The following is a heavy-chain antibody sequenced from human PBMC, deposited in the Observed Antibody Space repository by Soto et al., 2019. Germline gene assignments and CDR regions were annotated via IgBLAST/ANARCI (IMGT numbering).Heavy chain of an antibody. V-gene: IGHV4-31*03. CDR3: ARSVDP. CDR1: DDCSSTVHYY. Sequence: PSEILSLTCTVSDDCSSTVHYYWSWIRQHPGKGLEWIGYIFYSGTTYYNPSLKSRVTISVDTSKNQFSLKLSSVTAADTAVYYCARSVDPWGQGTLVTVSS. J-gene: IGHJ5*02. CDR2: IFYSGTT.